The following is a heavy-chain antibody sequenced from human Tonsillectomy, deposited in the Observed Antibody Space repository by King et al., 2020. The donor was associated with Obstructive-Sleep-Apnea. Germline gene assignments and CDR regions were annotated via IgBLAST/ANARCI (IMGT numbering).Heavy chain of an antibody. V-gene: IGHV3-9*01. CDR3: TKDTDYVILTGYCDH. J-gene: IGHJ4*02. Sequence: VQLVESGGNLVQPGRSLRLSCAASGFIFNNYAMHWVRQVPGKGLEWVSGISGNNNSIHYADFVRGRFTMSRDNAKNSLYLEMNSLRPEDTAFYYCTKDTDYVILTGYCDHWGQGTLVTVSS. CDR2: ISGNNNSI. D-gene: IGHD3-9*01. CDR1: GFIFNNYA.